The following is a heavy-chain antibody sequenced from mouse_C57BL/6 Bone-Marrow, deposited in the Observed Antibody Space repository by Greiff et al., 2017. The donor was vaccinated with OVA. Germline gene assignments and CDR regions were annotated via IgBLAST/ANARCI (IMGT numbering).Heavy chain of an antibody. Sequence: VQLQQPGAELVKPGASVKLSCKASGYTFTSYWMHWVKQRPGQGLEWIGMIHPNSGSTNYNEKFKSKATLTVDKSSSTAYTQLSSLTSEDSAVYYCARFTAQATAYFDYWGQGTTLTVSS. CDR3: ARFTAQATAYFDY. D-gene: IGHD3-2*02. J-gene: IGHJ2*01. V-gene: IGHV1-64*01. CDR2: IHPNSGST. CDR1: GYTFTSYW.